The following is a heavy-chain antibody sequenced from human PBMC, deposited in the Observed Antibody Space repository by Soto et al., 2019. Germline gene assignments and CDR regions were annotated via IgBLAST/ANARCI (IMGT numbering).Heavy chain of an antibody. D-gene: IGHD3-10*01. CDR3: ARMGGHYYGSGSYYNTNWFDP. CDR2: IDPSDSYT. V-gene: IGHV5-10-1*01. J-gene: IGHJ5*02. CDR1: GYSFTSYW. Sequence: PGESLKISFKGSGYSFTSYWISWVRQMPGKGLEWMGRIDPSDSYTNYSPSFQGHVTISADKSISTAYLQWSSLKASDTAMYYCARMGGHYYGSGSYYNTNWFDPWGQGTLVTVSS.